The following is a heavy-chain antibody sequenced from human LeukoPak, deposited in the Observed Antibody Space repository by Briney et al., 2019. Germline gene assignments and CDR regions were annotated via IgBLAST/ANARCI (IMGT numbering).Heavy chain of an antibody. D-gene: IGHD2-15*01. CDR3: ARDRPYCSGGSCYSPGDFDY. CDR1: GGSISSYY. J-gene: IGHJ4*02. V-gene: IGHV4-4*07. CDR2: IYTSGST. Sequence: SETLSLTCTVSGGSISSYYWSWIRQPAGKGLEWIGRIYTSGSTNYNPSLKSRVTMSVDTSKNQFSLKLSSVTAADTAVYYCARDRPYCSGGSCYSPGDFDYWGQGTLVTVSS.